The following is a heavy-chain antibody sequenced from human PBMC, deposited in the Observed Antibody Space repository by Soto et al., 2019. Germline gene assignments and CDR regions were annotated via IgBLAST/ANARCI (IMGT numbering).Heavy chain of an antibody. J-gene: IGHJ4*02. CDR1: GYTFTSYG. V-gene: IGHV1-18*04. Sequence: QVQLVQSGTEVKKPGASVNVPCKAFGYTFTSYGFSWVRQAPGQGLEWLGWISAFNGDTQYAQTMKGRLTVTTDTSTTTVHMELRSLTPADTAVYYCAREAGWQRMVPYDWGQGTLVTVS. CDR2: ISAFNGDT. CDR3: AREAGWQRMVPYD. D-gene: IGHD6-25*01.